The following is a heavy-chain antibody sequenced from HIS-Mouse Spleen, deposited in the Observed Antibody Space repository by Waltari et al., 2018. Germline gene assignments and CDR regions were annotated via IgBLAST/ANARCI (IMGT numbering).Heavy chain of an antibody. CDR1: GFPFSSSA. Sequence: QVQLVESGGGVVQPGRSLRPPCAASGFPFSSSAMHGVRQAPGKGLEWVAVISYDGSNKYYADSVKGRFTISRDNSKNTLYLQMNSLRAEDTAVYYCARDRGIQFDYWGQGTLVTVSS. CDR2: ISYDGSNK. V-gene: IGHV3-30-3*01. D-gene: IGHD3-16*01. CDR3: ARDRGIQFDY. J-gene: IGHJ4*02.